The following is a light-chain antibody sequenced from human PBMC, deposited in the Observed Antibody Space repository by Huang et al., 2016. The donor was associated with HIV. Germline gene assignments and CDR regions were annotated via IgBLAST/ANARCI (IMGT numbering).Light chain of an antibody. J-gene: IGKJ2*01. V-gene: IGKV3-11*01. CDR3: QQRSDWPRT. Sequence: EIVLTQSPATLSLSPGERATLSYRASQSVSSDLDWYQQKAGQAPRLLIYGASNRATGLPARFSGSGSGTDFTLTISSLEPEDFAVYYCQQRSDWPRTFGQGTKLEIK. CDR1: QSVSSD. CDR2: GAS.